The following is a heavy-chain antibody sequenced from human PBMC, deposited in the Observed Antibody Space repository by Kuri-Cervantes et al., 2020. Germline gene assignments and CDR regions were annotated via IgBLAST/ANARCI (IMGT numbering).Heavy chain of an antibody. V-gene: IGHV3-23*01. D-gene: IGHD2-2*01. Sequence: GGSLRLSCAASGLTFSSYAMSWVRQAPGKGLEWVSAISGSGGSTYYADSVKGRFTISRDNSKNTLYLQMNSLRAEDTAVYYCAKVHCSSTSCYSYPTYGYFQHWGQGTLVTVSS. CDR3: AKVHCSSTSCYSYPTYGYFQH. J-gene: IGHJ1*01. CDR2: ISGSGGST. CDR1: GLTFSSYA.